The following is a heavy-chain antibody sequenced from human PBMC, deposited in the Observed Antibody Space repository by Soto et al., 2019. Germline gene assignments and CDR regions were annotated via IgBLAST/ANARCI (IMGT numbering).Heavy chain of an antibody. CDR1: GFTFSSYG. CDR2: IWYDGSNK. D-gene: IGHD3-22*01. V-gene: IGHV3-33*01. Sequence: HPGGSLRLSCAASGFTFSSYGMHWVRQAPGKGLEWVAVIWYDGSNKYYADSVKGRFTISRDNSKNTLYLQMNSLRAEDTAVYYCARGYRRGPYDSSGYRRTDAFDIWGQGTMVTVSS. J-gene: IGHJ3*02. CDR3: ARGYRRGPYDSSGYRRTDAFDI.